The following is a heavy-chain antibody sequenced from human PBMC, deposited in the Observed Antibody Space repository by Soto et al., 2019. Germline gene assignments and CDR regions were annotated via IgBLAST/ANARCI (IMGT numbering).Heavy chain of an antibody. CDR1: GGSIDGRN. Sequence: QVQLQESGPGLVTPSETLSLTCTVSGGSIDGRNCAWIRQPPGKGLEWLGYVYYDGGSSYNPSVKSRLTLSMDTSKSQFSLQLRSVTAADTAVYYCVRQGIGNLHGLVEVWGRGTTVTVSS. CDR3: VRQGIGNLHGLVEV. J-gene: IGHJ6*02. D-gene: IGHD3-10*01. CDR2: VYYDGGS. V-gene: IGHV4-59*08.